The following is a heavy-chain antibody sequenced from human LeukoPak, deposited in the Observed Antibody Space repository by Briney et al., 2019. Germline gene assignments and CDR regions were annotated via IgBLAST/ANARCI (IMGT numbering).Heavy chain of an antibody. Sequence: ASVKVSCKASGYAFTSYYVHWVRQAPGQGLEWMGIINPSGGSSTYAQKFQGIVTMTRDTSTSTVYMELSSLRSEDTAVYYCARVSDPWIQIWLIDYWGQGTLVTVSS. CDR1: GYAFTSYY. CDR2: INPSGGSS. V-gene: IGHV1-46*01. CDR3: ARVSDPWIQIWLIDY. J-gene: IGHJ4*02. D-gene: IGHD5-18*01.